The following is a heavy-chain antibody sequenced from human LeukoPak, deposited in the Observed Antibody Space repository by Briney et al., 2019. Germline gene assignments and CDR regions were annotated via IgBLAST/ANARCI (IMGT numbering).Heavy chain of an antibody. D-gene: IGHD5-24*01. CDR3: ATSRWLQFDAFDV. CDR1: GASISSSSYY. CDR2: IFYSGST. V-gene: IGHV4-39*07. J-gene: IGHJ3*01. Sequence: KPSETLSLTCTVSGASISSSSYYWGWIRQPPGKGLEWIGTIFYSGSTYYNPSLKSRLFISADTSKNHFSLKMSSVTAADTAVYYCATSRWLQFDAFDVWDQGTMVTVSS.